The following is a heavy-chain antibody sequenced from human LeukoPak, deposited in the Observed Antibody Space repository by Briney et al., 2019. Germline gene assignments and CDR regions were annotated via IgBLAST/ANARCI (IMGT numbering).Heavy chain of an antibody. CDR1: GYTFTSYY. V-gene: IGHV1-46*01. CDR2: INTIGGST. D-gene: IGHD3-9*01. CDR3: AGGRRTYYDILTGYFSC. J-gene: IGHJ4*02. Sequence: ASVQVSCKASGYTFTSYYMHWVRQAPGQELEWMGIINTIGGSTNYAQKFQGRVTMARDTSTSTDYMELSSLRSEDTAVYYCAGGRRTYYDILTGYFSCWGQGTLVTVSS.